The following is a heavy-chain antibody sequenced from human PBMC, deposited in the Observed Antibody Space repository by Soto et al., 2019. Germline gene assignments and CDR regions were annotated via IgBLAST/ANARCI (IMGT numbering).Heavy chain of an antibody. D-gene: IGHD3-16*01. CDR1: GGSFSGYY. V-gene: IGHV4-34*01. CDR3: ARIQSFRLPRYYYVMDV. Sequence: SETLCLTYAVYGGSFSGYYWSLIRQPPGKGLEWIGEINHSGSTNYNPSLKSRVTISVDTSKNQFSLKLSSVTAADTAVYYCARIQSFRLPRYYYVMDVCGQGSTVIVS. CDR2: INHSGST. J-gene: IGHJ6*02.